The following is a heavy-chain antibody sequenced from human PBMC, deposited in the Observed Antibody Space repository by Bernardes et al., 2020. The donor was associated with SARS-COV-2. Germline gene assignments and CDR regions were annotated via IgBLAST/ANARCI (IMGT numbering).Heavy chain of an antibody. V-gene: IGHV5-51*01. Sequence: GESLKISCQGSGFSFSAYWIAWVRQMPGKSLEWMGIIYPSDSNTIYSPSFEGQVTISADKSISTAYLQWSSLKASDTAMYYCARRYGSGNYHNHRNAFDIWGQGTMVTVSS. J-gene: IGHJ3*02. D-gene: IGHD3-10*01. CDR3: ARRYGSGNYHNHRNAFDI. CDR2: IYPSDSNT. CDR1: GFSFSAYW.